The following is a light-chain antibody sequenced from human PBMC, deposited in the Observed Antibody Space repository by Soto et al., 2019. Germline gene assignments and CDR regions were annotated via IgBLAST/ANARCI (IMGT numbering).Light chain of an antibody. CDR2: DAS. CDR3: QQLNSYWT. J-gene: IGKJ1*01. V-gene: IGKV1-5*01. Sequence: MEMKQGPPTEFESVGESVTIKCRASQSISSWLAWYQQKPGKAPKLLIYDASSLESGVPSRFNSSGSGAEFTLTISSLQPDDFATDYCQQLNSYWTSGQGTKLEIK. CDR1: QSISSW.